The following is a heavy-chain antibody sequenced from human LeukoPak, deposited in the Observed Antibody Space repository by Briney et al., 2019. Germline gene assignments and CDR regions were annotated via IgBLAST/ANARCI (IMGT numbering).Heavy chain of an antibody. J-gene: IGHJ3*02. V-gene: IGHV4-31*03. CDR3: ARDTVPGDSFDI. Sequence: SETLSLTCTVSGGSISSVDYYWRWLRQYPGTGVEWIGYINYRGSAYYNPSLKSRVTISVDTSKNQFSLKLTSVTAADTAVYYCARDTVPGDSFDIWGQGTMVTVSS. CDR1: GGSISSVDYY. CDR2: INYRGSA.